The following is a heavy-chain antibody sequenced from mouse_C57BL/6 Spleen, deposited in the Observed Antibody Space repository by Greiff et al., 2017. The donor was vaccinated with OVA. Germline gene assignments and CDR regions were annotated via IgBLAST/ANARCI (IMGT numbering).Heavy chain of an antibody. V-gene: IGHV1-53*01. D-gene: IGHD2-4*01. J-gene: IGHJ2*01. Sequence: QVQLQQPGPELVKPGASVKLSCKASGYTFTSYWMHWVKQRPGQGLEWIGNINPSNGGTNYNEKFKSKATLTVDKSSSTAYMQLSSLTSEDSAVYYCARSGGLRPPFDYWGQGTTLTVSS. CDR2: INPSNGGT. CDR1: GYTFTSYW. CDR3: ARSGGLRPPFDY.